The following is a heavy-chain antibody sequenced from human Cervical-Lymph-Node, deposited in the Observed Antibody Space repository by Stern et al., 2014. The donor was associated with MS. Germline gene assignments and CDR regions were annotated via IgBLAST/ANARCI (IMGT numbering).Heavy chain of an antibody. CDR1: GFIFNYYA. D-gene: IGHD4-17*01. V-gene: IGHV3-30*04. J-gene: IGHJ4*02. CDR2: ISNDGSSR. Sequence: QVQLVQSGGGVVQPGRSLRLSCAASGFIFNYYAMYWVRQAPGKGLQWVAVISNDGSSRDYADSVKGRFTISRDNSKNPLFLQMNSLRVEDTGVYYCASRYDYGDYIYWGQGTLVTVSS. CDR3: ASRYDYGDYIY.